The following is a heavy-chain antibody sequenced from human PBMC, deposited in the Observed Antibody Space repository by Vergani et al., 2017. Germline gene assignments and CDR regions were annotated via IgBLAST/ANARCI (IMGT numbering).Heavy chain of an antibody. CDR2: INHSGST. Sequence: QVQLQQWGAGLLKPSETLSLTCAVYGGSFSGYYWSWIRQPPGKGLEWLGEINHSGSTNYNPSLKSRVTISVDTSKNQFSLKLSSVTAADTAVYYCARVLRYFDWLLYHDAVDIWGQGTMVTVSS. J-gene: IGHJ3*02. V-gene: IGHV4-34*01. D-gene: IGHD3-9*01. CDR3: ARVLRYFDWLLYHDAVDI. CDR1: GGSFSGYY.